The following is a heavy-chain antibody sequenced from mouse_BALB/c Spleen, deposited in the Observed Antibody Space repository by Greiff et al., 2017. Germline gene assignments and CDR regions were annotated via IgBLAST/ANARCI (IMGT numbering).Heavy chain of an antibody. CDR1: GFTFSDYY. CDR3: ARAYYRYDVVYWYFDV. J-gene: IGHJ1*01. CDR2: ISDGGSYT. Sequence: EVHLVESGGGLVKPGGSLKLSCAASGFTFSDYYMYWVRQTPEKRLEWVATISDGGSYTYYPDSVKGRFTISRDNAKNNLYLQMSSLKSEDTAMYYCARAYYRYDVVYWYFDVWGAGTTVTVSS. D-gene: IGHD2-14*01. V-gene: IGHV5-4*02.